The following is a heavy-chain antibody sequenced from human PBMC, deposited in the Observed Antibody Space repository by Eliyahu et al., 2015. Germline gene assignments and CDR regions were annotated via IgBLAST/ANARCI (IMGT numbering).Heavy chain of an antibody. V-gene: IGHV3-33*01. CDR3: ARRAQDQGYYYDSSGDAFDI. D-gene: IGHD3-22*01. CDR2: IWYDGSNK. J-gene: IGHJ3*02. Sequence: QAQLVESGGGVVQPGXSLXLSXAAXGXXFSXYGLHWVRXXPGKGLEWVAVIWYDGSNKYYADSVKGRFTISRDNSKNTLYLQMNSLRAEDTAVYYCARRAQDQGYYYDSSGDAFDIWGQGTMVTVSS. CDR1: GXXFSXYG.